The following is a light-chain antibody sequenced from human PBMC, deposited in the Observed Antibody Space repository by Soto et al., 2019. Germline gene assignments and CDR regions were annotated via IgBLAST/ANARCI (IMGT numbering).Light chain of an antibody. CDR3: QQLNSYPIT. CDR2: TGS. Sequence: DIQMTQSPSYVSASVGDRVTITCRASQGIKNWLAWYQQKPGKAPNLLIYTGSSLQSGVPSRFSGSGSGTDFTLTINSLQPEDFATYFCQQLNSYPITFGQGTRLEIK. CDR1: QGIKNW. J-gene: IGKJ5*01. V-gene: IGKV1-12*01.